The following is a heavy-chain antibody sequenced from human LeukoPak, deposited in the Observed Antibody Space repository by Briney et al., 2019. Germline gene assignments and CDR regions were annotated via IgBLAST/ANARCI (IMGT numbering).Heavy chain of an antibody. Sequence: GGSLRLSCAASGXTFNIYDMHWVRQAPGKGLELVSVISAGGGTKDYADSVKGRFSISRDNSTNTLFLQMNSLRAEDSAIYYCAKDQEGYHRPIDYWGQGTLVTVSS. CDR3: AKDQEGYHRPIDY. D-gene: IGHD5-24*01. CDR2: ISAGGGTK. V-gene: IGHV3-23*01. J-gene: IGHJ4*02. CDR1: GXTFNIYD.